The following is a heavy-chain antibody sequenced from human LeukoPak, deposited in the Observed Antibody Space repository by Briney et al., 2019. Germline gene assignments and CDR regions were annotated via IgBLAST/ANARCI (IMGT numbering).Heavy chain of an antibody. CDR2: INHSGST. V-gene: IGHV4-34*01. CDR3: ARDRTYYYDSSGYLPIYYFDY. Sequence: SETLSLTCAVYGXSFSGYYWSWIRQPPGKGLEWIGEINHSGSTNYNPSLKSRVTISVDTSKNQFSLKLSSVTAADTAVYYCARDRTYYYDSSGYLPIYYFDYWGQGTLVTVSS. D-gene: IGHD3-22*01. CDR1: GXSFSGYY. J-gene: IGHJ4*02.